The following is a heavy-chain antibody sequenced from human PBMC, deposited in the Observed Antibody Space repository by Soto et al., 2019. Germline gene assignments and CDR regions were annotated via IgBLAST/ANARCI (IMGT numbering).Heavy chain of an antibody. J-gene: IGHJ5*02. CDR3: AKFRGAGSHYLYHLDR. CDR1: GFTFSTYA. Sequence: EVQLLESGGGLIEPGGSLRLSCVASGFTFSTYATSWVRQAPGKGLEWVSMITGSGGGTYYADSVKGRFTISRDNSRNTLYLQMNSLRVEDTAVYYCAKFRGAGSHYLYHLDRWGQGTLVTVSS. CDR2: ITGSGGGT. V-gene: IGHV3-23*01. D-gene: IGHD3-10*01.